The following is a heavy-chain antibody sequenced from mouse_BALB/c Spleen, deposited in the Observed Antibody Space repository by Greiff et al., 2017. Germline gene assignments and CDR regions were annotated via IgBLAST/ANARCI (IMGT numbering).Heavy chain of an antibody. Sequence: EVQLVESGGGLVKPGGSLKLSCAASGFTFSSYAMSWVRQTPEKRLEWVATISSGGSYTYYPDSVKGRFTISRDNAKNTLYLQMSSLRSEDTAMYYCARQGLHLYFDYWGQGTTLTVSS. CDR2: ISSGGSYT. CDR3: ARQGLHLYFDY. CDR1: GFTFSSYA. J-gene: IGHJ2*01. D-gene: IGHD3-1*01. V-gene: IGHV5-9-3*01.